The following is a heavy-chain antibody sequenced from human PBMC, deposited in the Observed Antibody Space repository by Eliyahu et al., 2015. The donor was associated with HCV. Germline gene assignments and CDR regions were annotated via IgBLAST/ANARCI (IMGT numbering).Heavy chain of an antibody. CDR1: GGSISSGGYY. V-gene: IGHV4-31*03. D-gene: IGHD3-16*01. Sequence: QVQLQESGPGLVKPSQTLSLTCTXSGGSISSGGYYWSWIRQHPGKGLEWIGYIYYSGSTYYNPSLKSRVTISVDTSKNQFSLKLSSVTAADTAVYYCARDGAVNARYYYYMDVWGKGTTVTVSS. CDR2: IYYSGST. CDR3: ARDGAVNARYYYYMDV. J-gene: IGHJ6*03.